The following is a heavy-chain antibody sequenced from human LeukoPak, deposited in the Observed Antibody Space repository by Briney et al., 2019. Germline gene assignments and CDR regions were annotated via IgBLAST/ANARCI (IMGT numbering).Heavy chain of an antibody. CDR2: ISSSSSYI. V-gene: IGHV3-21*04. J-gene: IGHJ4*02. CDR1: GFTFSSYS. Sequence: GGSLRLSCAASGFTFSSYSMNWVRQAPGKGLEWVSSISSSSSYIYYADSVKGRFTISRDNSKNTLYLQMNSLRAEDTAVYYCAKGGRYRVGATYGWGQGTLVTVSS. CDR3: AKGGRYRVGATYG. D-gene: IGHD1-26*01.